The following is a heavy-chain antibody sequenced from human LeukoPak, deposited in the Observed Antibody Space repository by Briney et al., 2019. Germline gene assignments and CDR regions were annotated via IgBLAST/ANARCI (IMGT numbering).Heavy chain of an antibody. CDR1: GFTFSDYY. V-gene: IGHV3-11*06. D-gene: IGHD5-18*01. Sequence: PGGSLRLSCAASGFTFSDYYMSWIRQAPGKGLEWVSYISSSSSYTNYADSVEGRFTISRDNAKNSLYLQMNSLRAEDTAVYYCARDYYSYGFDYWGQGTLVTVSS. CDR3: ARDYYSYGFDY. J-gene: IGHJ4*02. CDR2: ISSSSSYT.